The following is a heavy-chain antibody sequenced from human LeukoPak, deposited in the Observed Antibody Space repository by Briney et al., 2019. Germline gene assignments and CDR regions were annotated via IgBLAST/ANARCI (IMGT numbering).Heavy chain of an antibody. CDR1: GGSISSGGYS. J-gene: IGHJ4*02. CDR3: ARGNVPFDY. CDR2: IYHSGST. D-gene: IGHD2-2*01. V-gene: IGHV4-30-2*01. Sequence: SQTLSLTCAVSGGSISSGGYSWGWIRQPPGKGLEWIGYIYHSGSTYYNPSIKSRVTISVDRSKNQFSLKLSSVTAADTAVYYCARGNVPFDYWGQGTLVTVSS.